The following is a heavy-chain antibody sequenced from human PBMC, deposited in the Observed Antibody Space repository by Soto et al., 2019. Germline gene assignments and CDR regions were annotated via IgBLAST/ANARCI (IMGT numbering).Heavy chain of an antibody. CDR1: GFTFSGFW. CDR3: ARTSDCSSTSCYPDRAFDY. V-gene: IGHV3-7*01. CDR2: INQDESEK. D-gene: IGHD2-2*01. J-gene: IGHJ4*02. Sequence: PVVSMRLSCAASGFTFSGFWMSWVSQARGKGLEWVANINQDESEKSYVDSVRGRFTISRDNAKNSLYLQMNTVRAEDTAVYYCARTSDCSSTSCYPDRAFDYWGQGTVVTVSS.